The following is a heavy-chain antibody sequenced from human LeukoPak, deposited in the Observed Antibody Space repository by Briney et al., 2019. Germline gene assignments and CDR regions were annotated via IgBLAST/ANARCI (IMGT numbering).Heavy chain of an antibody. J-gene: IGHJ6*03. CDR1: GVSFSGYY. CDR3: ARVLHYGSGSFLIYYYYMDV. Sequence: PSETLSLTCAVYGVSFSGYYWSWIRQPPGKGLEWVGEINHSRSTNYNPYLKRRVTISVDPSLTLSSLTLTSVTAADTAVYYCARVLHYGSGSFLIYYYYMDVWGKGTTVTVSS. D-gene: IGHD3-10*01. V-gene: IGHV4-34*01. CDR2: INHSRST.